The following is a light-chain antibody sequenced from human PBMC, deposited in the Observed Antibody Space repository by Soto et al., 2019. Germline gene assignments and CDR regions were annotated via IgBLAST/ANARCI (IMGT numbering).Light chain of an antibody. CDR2: AAS. Sequence: EIVLTQSPVTLSLSPGERATLSCRASQSVSSSYLAWYQQKPGQAPRLLIYAASRRATGIPDRFSGSESGTDFTLTISRLEPEDFAVYYCQQYGSSPWTFGQGTKVDIK. CDR3: QQYGSSPWT. V-gene: IGKV3-20*01. J-gene: IGKJ1*01. CDR1: QSVSSSY.